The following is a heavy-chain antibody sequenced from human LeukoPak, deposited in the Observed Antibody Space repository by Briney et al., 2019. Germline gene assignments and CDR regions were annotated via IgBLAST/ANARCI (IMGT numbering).Heavy chain of an antibody. V-gene: IGHV1-69*04. J-gene: IGHJ4*02. Sequence: GASVKVSCKASGGTFSSYAISWVRQAPGQGLEWMGRIIPILGIANYAQKFQGRVTITADKSTSTAYMELSSLRSEDTAVYYCARENTYYDILTGYSHFDYRGQGTLVTVSS. CDR2: IIPILGIA. CDR1: GGTFSSYA. D-gene: IGHD3-9*01. CDR3: ARENTYYDILTGYSHFDY.